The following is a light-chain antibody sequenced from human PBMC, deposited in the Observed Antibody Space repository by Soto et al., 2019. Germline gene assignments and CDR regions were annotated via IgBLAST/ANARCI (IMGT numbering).Light chain of an antibody. V-gene: IGKV1-39*01. CDR3: QQSFGTPLT. Sequence: DMEMTQSPSSLSASVGDRVTITCRASQSISNYLNWYQHKPGKVPKLLIYAASSLQSGVPTRFSGSGSGTVFTLTINSLQPEDFATYYCQQSFGTPLTFGGGTKIEIK. CDR2: AAS. CDR1: QSISNY. J-gene: IGKJ4*01.